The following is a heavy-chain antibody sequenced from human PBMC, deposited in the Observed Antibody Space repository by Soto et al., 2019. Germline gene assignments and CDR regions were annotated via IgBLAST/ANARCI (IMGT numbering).Heavy chain of an antibody. D-gene: IGHD2-21*01. Sequence: QVQLVESGGGVVQPGRSLRLSCAASEFTFSSYAVHWVRQAPGKGLECVAVISYDGSNKYYADSMKGRFTISRDNSKDTLYLQMNSLRAEDMAVYYFASEGDAYWHDKDYGMDGGSQGTTVTVSS. CDR1: EFTFSSYA. CDR3: ASEGDAYWHDKDYGMDG. V-gene: IGHV3-30-3*01. CDR2: ISYDGSNK. J-gene: IGHJ6*02.